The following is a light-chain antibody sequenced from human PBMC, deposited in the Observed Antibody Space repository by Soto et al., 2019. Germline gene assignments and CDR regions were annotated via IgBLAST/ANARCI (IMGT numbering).Light chain of an antibody. CDR1: SSDVGGYNY. J-gene: IGLJ2*01. CDR3: ISYTTSSTLVV. V-gene: IGLV2-14*01. Sequence: QSALTQPASVSGSPGQSITISCTGTSSDVGGYNYVSWYQQHPGKAPKLMIYEVSNRPSGVSNRFSGSKSGNTASLTISGLPAEDEADYYCISYTTSSTLVVFGGGTKVTVL. CDR2: EVS.